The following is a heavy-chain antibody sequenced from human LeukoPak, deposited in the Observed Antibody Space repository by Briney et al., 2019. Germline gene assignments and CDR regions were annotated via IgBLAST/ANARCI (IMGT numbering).Heavy chain of an antibody. CDR3: ARVDYYGSGSQGPYFGY. D-gene: IGHD3-10*01. Sequence: ASVKVSCKASGYTFTGYYMHWVRQAPGQGLQWMGRINPKSGDTNYAQNFQGRVTMTRDTSINTAYMELSRLRSDDTVVYFCARVDYYGSGSQGPYFGYWGQGTLVTVSS. CDR2: INPKSGDT. J-gene: IGHJ4*02. CDR1: GYTFTGYY. V-gene: IGHV1-2*05.